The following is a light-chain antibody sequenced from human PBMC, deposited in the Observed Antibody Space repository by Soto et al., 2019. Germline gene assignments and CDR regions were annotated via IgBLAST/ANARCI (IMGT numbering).Light chain of an antibody. CDR3: PQYTNFLS. V-gene: IGKV3-15*01. J-gene: IGKJ4*01. CDR1: QSVSSN. CDR2: GAS. Sequence: MTQSPTTLSVSPGERTTLSCMAIQSVSSNLAWYQQNPGQAPRLLIYGASTRATGLPARLSGSGSGTEFTLTICSLQSEDFVVYYRPQYTNFLSVGGGTHV.